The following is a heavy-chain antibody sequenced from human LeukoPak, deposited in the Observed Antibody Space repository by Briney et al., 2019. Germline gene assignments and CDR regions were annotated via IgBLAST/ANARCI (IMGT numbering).Heavy chain of an antibody. Sequence: SQTLSLTCTVSGGSISSGNYYWSWIRQPAGKGLEWIGRIWADGAPTYRPSLKSRVTISVDTSKNQFSLKLSSVTAADTAVYHCARGRDAYNRFDYWGQGTLVTVSS. V-gene: IGHV4-61*02. CDR2: IWADGAP. J-gene: IGHJ4*02. D-gene: IGHD5-24*01. CDR3: ARGRDAYNRFDY. CDR1: GGSISSGNYY.